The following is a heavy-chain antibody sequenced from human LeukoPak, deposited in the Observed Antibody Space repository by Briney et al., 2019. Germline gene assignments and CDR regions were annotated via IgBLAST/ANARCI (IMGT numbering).Heavy chain of an antibody. Sequence: GGSLRFSCAASGFTFSSYWMHGAGQAPGKGLVWVSRINSDGSSTSYANSVKGRFTISRDNAKNTLYLQMNSLRVEDTAVYYCARDWNYVDYWGQGTLVTVSS. J-gene: IGHJ4*02. CDR1: GFTFSSYW. CDR2: INSDGSST. CDR3: ARDWNYVDY. V-gene: IGHV3-74*01. D-gene: IGHD1-1*01.